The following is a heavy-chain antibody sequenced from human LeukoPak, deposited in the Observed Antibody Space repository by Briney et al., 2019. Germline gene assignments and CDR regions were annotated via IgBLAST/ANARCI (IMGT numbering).Heavy chain of an antibody. V-gene: IGHV4-61*02. D-gene: IGHD5-12*01. J-gene: IGHJ4*02. Sequence: SETLSLTCTVSGGSISSGSYYWSWIRQPAGMGLEWIGRIYTSGSTNYNPSLKSRVTISVDTSKNQFSLKLSSVTAADTAVYYCARCGYSGYGGFDYWGQGTLVTVSS. CDR1: GGSISSGSYY. CDR2: IYTSGST. CDR3: ARCGYSGYGGFDY.